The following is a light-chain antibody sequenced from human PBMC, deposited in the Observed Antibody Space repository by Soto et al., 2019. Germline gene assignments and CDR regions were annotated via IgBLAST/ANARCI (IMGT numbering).Light chain of an antibody. CDR1: SSDVGGYNY. V-gene: IGLV2-14*01. J-gene: IGLJ2*01. CDR2: DVS. CDR3: SSYSSNSTVV. Sequence: QSALTQPASVSGSPGQSITISCTGTSSDVGGYNYVSWYQQHPGKAPKLMIYDVSNRPSGVSNRFSGSKSGNTASLTISGLQAEDEADYYCSSYSSNSTVVFGGGPKLTV.